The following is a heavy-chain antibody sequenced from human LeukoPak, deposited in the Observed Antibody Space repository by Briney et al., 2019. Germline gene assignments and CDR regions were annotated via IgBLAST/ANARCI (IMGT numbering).Heavy chain of an antibody. V-gene: IGHV3-7*01. D-gene: IGHD3/OR15-3a*01. Sequence: GGSLRLSCAASGFTFSDHYMDWVRQAPGKGLEWVANLNQYGDHKYYDDSVKGRFTISRDNARDSLYLEMNSLTVEDTAVYFCSRDLGTGRPHDFWGQGTLVTVSS. J-gene: IGHJ4*02. CDR3: SRDLGTGRPHDF. CDR1: GFTFSDHY. CDR2: LNQYGDHK.